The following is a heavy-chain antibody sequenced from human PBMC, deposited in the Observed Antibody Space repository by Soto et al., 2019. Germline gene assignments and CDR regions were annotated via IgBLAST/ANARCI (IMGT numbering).Heavy chain of an antibody. CDR3: ARGPKGYGSWFDP. Sequence: SETLSLTCAVYGGSFSGYYWSWIRQPPGKGLEWIGEINHSGSTNYNPSLKSRVTISVDTSKNQFSLKLSSVTAADTAVYYCARGPKGYGSWFDPWGQGTLVTVSS. CDR2: INHSGST. D-gene: IGHD3-10*01. J-gene: IGHJ5*02. V-gene: IGHV4-34*01. CDR1: GGSFSGYY.